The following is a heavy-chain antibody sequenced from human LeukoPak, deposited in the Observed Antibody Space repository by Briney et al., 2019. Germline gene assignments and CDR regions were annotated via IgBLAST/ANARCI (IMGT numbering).Heavy chain of an antibody. J-gene: IGHJ4*02. V-gene: IGHV3-30*18. CDR2: ISYDGSNK. CDR1: GFTFSSYG. D-gene: IGHD5-18*01. CDR3: AKDESSYGPRNIDY. Sequence: GGSLRLSCAASGFTFSSYGMHWVRQAPGKGLEWVAVISYDGSNKYYADSVKGRFTISRDSSKNTLYLQMNSLRAEDTAVYYCAKDESSYGPRNIDYWGQGTLVTVSS.